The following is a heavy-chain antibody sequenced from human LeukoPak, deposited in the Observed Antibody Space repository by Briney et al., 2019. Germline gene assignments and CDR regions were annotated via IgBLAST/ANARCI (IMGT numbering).Heavy chain of an antibody. CDR1: GITFSSYG. CDR2: ISSTGGTT. CDR3: AKDSGIPRITMVRGVIRGDFDY. J-gene: IGHJ4*02. V-gene: IGHV3-23*01. Sequence: TGGTLRLSCAASGITFSSYGMSWVRQAPGKGLEWVSSISSTGGTTYYADSVKGRFTISRDNSKNTLYLQMNSLRAEDTAVYYCAKDSGIPRITMVRGVIRGDFDYWGQGTLVTVSS. D-gene: IGHD3-10*01.